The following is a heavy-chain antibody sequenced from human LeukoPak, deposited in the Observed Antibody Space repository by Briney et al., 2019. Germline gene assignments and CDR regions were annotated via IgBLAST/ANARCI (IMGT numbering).Heavy chain of an antibody. Sequence: PGGSLRLSCAASGFTFSTYWMHWVRQAPGKGLVWGSRINGDGSTTSYADSVKGRFIISRDKAKNTLYLQMNSLRAEYPAVYYCARVEGLWSGETWGQGTLVTVSS. CDR3: ARVEGLWSGET. J-gene: IGHJ4*02. D-gene: IGHD3-10*01. CDR1: GFTFSTYW. CDR2: INGDGSTT. V-gene: IGHV3-74*01.